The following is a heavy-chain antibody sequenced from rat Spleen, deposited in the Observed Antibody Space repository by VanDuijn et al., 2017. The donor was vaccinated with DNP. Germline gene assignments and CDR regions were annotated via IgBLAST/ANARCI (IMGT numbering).Heavy chain of an antibody. CDR1: GYSITSNY. J-gene: IGHJ2*01. V-gene: IGHV3-1*01. CDR3: ARWTRYFDY. CDR2: ISYSGST. Sequence: EVQLQESGPGLVKPSQSLSLTCSVTGYSITSNYWGWIRKFPGNKMEYIGHISYSGSTNYNPSLRSRIAITRDTSKNHFFLHLNSVTTEDTATFYCARWTRYFDYWGQGVMVTVSS. D-gene: IGHD1-7*01.